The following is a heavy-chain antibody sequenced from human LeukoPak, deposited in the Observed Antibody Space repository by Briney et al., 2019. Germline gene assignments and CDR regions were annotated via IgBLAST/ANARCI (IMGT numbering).Heavy chain of an antibody. CDR3: ARDYCSSTSCLFDY. D-gene: IGHD2-2*01. Sequence: ASVKVSCTASGYTFTAYHMHWVRQAPGQGLEWMGRINPNSGDTNYAQKFQGRVTMTRDTSISTAYMELSRLRSDDTAVYYCARDYCSSTSCLFDYWGQGTLVTVSS. CDR1: GYTFTAYH. J-gene: IGHJ4*02. V-gene: IGHV1-2*06. CDR2: INPNSGDT.